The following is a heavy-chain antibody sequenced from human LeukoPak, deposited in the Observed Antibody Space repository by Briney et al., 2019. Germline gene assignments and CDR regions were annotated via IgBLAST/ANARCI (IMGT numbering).Heavy chain of an antibody. Sequence: KASETLSLTCTVSGGSISSGGYYWSWIRQHPGKGLEWIGYIYYSGSTYYHPSLKSRFTISVDTSKNQFSLKLSSVTAADTAVYYCARGSGSSSWYWFDPWGQGTLVTVSS. CDR2: IYYSGST. CDR3: ARGSGSSSWYWFDP. D-gene: IGHD6-13*01. CDR1: GGSISSGGYY. J-gene: IGHJ5*02. V-gene: IGHV4-31*03.